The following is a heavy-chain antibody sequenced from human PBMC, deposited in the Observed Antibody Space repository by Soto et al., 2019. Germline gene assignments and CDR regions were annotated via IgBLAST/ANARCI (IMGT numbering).Heavy chain of an antibody. Sequence: GGSLRLSCAASGFPFSTTDMSWVRQAPGKGLEWVSTIGGSGETTYYADSVKGRFTISRDNSKNTLYLQMNSLRADDTALYYCAKNSGWFNTWGQGALVTVSS. D-gene: IGHD3-10*01. CDR3: AKNSGWFNT. V-gene: IGHV3-23*01. CDR2: IGGSGETT. CDR1: GFPFSTTD. J-gene: IGHJ5*02.